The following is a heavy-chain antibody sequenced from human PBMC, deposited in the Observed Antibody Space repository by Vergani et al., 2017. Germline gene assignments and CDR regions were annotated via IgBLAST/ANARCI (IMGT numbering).Heavy chain of an antibody. CDR2: IIPIFGTA. D-gene: IGHD3-10*01. J-gene: IGHJ4*02. V-gene: IGHV1-69*12. CDR3: AGSITLVRGVLPFYFDY. CDR1: GGTFSSYA. Sequence: QVQLVQSGAEVKKPGSSVKVSCKASGGTFSSYAISWVRQAPGQGLEWMGGIIPIFGTAKYAQEFQGRVTITADESTSTAYMELSSLRSEDTAVYYCAGSITLVRGVLPFYFDYWGQGTLVTVSS.